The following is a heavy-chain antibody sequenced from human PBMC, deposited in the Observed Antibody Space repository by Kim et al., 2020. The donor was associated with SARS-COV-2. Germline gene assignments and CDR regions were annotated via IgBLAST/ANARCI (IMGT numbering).Heavy chain of an antibody. V-gene: IGHV4-4*07. Sequence: SETLSLTCSVSGGSISSNYWSWIRQPAGKGLEWIGRIYPGGSTNYNPSLKSRVTMSVDTSKNQFSLKLSSVTAADPAVYYCARRESGSNYFDYWGQGTLVTVSS. D-gene: IGHD1-26*01. CDR3: ARRESGSNYFDY. CDR1: GGSISSNY. CDR2: IYPGGST. J-gene: IGHJ4*02.